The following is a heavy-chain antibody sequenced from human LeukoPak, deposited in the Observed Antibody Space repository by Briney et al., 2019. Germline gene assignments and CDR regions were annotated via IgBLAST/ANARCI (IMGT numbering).Heavy chain of an antibody. CDR3: VRPHTFYDSARYFDL. J-gene: IGHJ2*01. CDR1: GFTFSSYG. D-gene: IGHD3-16*01. Sequence: GGSLRLSCAASGFTFSSYGMHWVRQAPGKGLEWVAVISYDGSNKYYADSVKGRFTISRDNSKNTLYLQMNSLRAEDTAVYYCVRPHTFYDSARYFDLWGRGTLVTVSS. CDR2: ISYDGSNK. V-gene: IGHV3-30*03.